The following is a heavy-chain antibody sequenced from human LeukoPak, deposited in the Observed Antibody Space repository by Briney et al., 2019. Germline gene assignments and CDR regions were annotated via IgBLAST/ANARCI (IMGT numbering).Heavy chain of an antibody. CDR3: ARDPATVTKGLDI. J-gene: IGHJ3*02. Sequence: PSETLSLTCTVSGCSFSSHYWSWIRQPPGKGLEWIGYISYIGSTNYNPSLKSRVTISVDTSKNQFSLKLSSVTAADTAVYYCARDPATVTKGLDIWGQGAMVTVSS. CDR1: GCSFSSHY. CDR2: ISYIGST. D-gene: IGHD4-17*01. V-gene: IGHV4-59*11.